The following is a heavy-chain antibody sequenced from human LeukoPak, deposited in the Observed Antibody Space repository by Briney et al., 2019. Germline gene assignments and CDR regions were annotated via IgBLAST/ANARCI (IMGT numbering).Heavy chain of an antibody. CDR3: ASGDIVVVPAAIRGAFDI. CDR2: IIPIFGTA. Sequence: GASVKVSCQASGGTFRRYAIRWVRQAPGQGLEWMGGIIPIFGTANYAQKFQGRVTITADESTSTAYMELSSLRSEDTAVYYCASGDIVVVPAAIRGAFDIWGQGTMVTVSS. D-gene: IGHD2-2*01. CDR1: GGTFRRYA. V-gene: IGHV1-69*13. J-gene: IGHJ3*02.